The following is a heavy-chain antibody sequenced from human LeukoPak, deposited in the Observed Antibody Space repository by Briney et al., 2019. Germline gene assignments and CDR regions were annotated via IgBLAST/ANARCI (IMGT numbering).Heavy chain of an antibody. Sequence: GGSLRLSCAASGFTFSSYWMNWARQAPGKVLEWVASINHNGNVNYYVDSVKGRFTISRDNAKNSLYLQMSNLRAEDTAVYFCARGGGLDVWGQGATVTVSS. CDR1: GFTFSSYW. CDR2: INHNGNVN. CDR3: ARGGGLDV. V-gene: IGHV3-7*03. D-gene: IGHD3-16*01. J-gene: IGHJ6*02.